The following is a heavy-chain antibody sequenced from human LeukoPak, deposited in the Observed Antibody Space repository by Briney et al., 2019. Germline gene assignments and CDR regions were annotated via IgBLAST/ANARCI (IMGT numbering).Heavy chain of an antibody. Sequence: VASVEVSCKASGYTFTGYYMHWVRQAPGQGLEWMGRINPNSGGTNYAQKFQGRVTMTRDTSISTAYMELSRLRSDDTAVYYCARGRSLDSRYLLDYWGQGTLVTVSS. D-gene: IGHD3-22*01. CDR1: GYTFTGYY. V-gene: IGHV1-2*06. CDR3: ARGRSLDSRYLLDY. J-gene: IGHJ4*02. CDR2: INPNSGGT.